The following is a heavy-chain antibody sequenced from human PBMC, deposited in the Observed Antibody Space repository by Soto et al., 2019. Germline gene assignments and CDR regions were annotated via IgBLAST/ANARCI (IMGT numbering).Heavy chain of an antibody. V-gene: IGHV4-30-2*01. CDR1: GGSISSGGYS. D-gene: IGHD5-12*01. CDR2: IYHSGST. CDR3: AAGGGLPRYY. Sequence: SETLSLTCTVSGGSISSGGYSWSWIRQPPGKGLEWIGYIYHSGSTYYNPSLKSRVTISVDRSKNQSSLKLSSVTAADTAVYYCAAGGGLPRYYWGQGTLVTVSS. J-gene: IGHJ4*02.